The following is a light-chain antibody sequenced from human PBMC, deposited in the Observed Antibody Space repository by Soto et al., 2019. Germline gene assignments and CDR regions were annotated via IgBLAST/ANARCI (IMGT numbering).Light chain of an antibody. CDR2: SSD. CDR3: SSYTRSSTLV. V-gene: IGLV1-44*01. J-gene: IGLJ1*01. Sequence: QSVLTQPPSASGTPGQRVTISCSGSSSNIGANSVSWYQQLPGTAPKLLIYSSDKRPSGAPDRFSGSKSGNTASLTISGLQAEDEADYYCSSYTRSSTLVFGTGTKVTVL. CDR1: SSNIGANS.